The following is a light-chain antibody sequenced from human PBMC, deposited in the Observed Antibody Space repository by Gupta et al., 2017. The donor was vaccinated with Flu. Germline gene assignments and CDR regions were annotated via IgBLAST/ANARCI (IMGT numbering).Light chain of an antibody. CDR3: SSYTSSSTRV. J-gene: IGLJ3*02. Sequence: QSALPQPAPVSGSPGQSYTISCPGTSSDVGGYNYVSWYQQHPGKAPKLMIYDVSNRPSGVSNRFSGSKSGNTASLTISGLQAEDEADYYCSSYTSSSTRVFGGGTKLTVL. V-gene: IGLV2-14*01. CDR2: DVS. CDR1: SSDVGGYNY.